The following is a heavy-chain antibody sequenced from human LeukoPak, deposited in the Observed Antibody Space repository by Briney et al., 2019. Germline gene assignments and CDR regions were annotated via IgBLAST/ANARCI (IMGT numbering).Heavy chain of an antibody. CDR3: AKDGSYMDV. CDR1: GFTFSSYG. Sequence: PGGTLRLSCAASGFTFSSYGMSWVRQAPGKGLEWVSTISGSGGSTYYADSVQGRFTISRDNSKSTLYLQMNSLRAEDTAVYHCAKDGSYMDVWGKGTTVTVSS. V-gene: IGHV3-23*01. D-gene: IGHD1-1*01. J-gene: IGHJ6*03. CDR2: ISGSGGST.